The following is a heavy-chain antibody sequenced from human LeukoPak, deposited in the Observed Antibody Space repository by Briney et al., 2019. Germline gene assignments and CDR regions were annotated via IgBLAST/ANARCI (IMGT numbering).Heavy chain of an antibody. CDR2: ISYSGST. CDR3: ARSSGTLGWVDY. J-gene: IGHJ4*02. V-gene: IGHV4-59*08. Sequence: SETLSLTCTVSGGSISSYYWSWIRQPPGKGLEWVGFISYSGSTNYNPSLKSRATISVDTSKNHFSLKVSSVTAADTAVYYCARSSGTLGWVDYWGQGTLVTVSS. D-gene: IGHD6-25*01. CDR1: GGSISSYY.